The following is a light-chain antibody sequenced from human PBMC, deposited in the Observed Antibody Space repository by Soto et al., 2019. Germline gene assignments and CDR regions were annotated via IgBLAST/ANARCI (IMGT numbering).Light chain of an antibody. Sequence: EVVMTQSPATLSVSPGERATLSCRANQTISSNLAWYQQKPGQAPRLLIYGASSRATGIPDRFSGSGSGTDFTLTISRLEPEDFAVYYCQQYGSSQTFGQGTKVDI. CDR3: QQYGSSQT. J-gene: IGKJ1*01. V-gene: IGKV3-20*01. CDR1: QTISSN. CDR2: GAS.